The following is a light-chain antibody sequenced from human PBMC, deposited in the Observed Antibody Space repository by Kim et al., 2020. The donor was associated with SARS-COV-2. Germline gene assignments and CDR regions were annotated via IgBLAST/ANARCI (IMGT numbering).Light chain of an antibody. Sequence: ELTQPPSASGTPGQRVTISCSGSISNIGSHSVYWYQHFPGTAPKLLIYRNDQRPSGVPDRFSGSKSGTSASLAISGLRSADEADYYCAARDDTLSGFLFGGGTKVTVL. CDR1: ISNIGSHS. CDR3: AARDDTLSGFL. CDR2: RND. J-gene: IGLJ1*01. V-gene: IGLV1-47*01.